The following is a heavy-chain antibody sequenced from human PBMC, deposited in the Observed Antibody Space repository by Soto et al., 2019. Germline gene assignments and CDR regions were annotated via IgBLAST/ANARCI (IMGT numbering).Heavy chain of an antibody. CDR3: ARDRIAAAGTGGYYYYGVDV. Sequence: GASVKVSCKASGCTFSSYAISWVRQAPGQGLEWMGGIIPIFGTANYAQKFQGRVTITADESTSTAYMELSSLRSEDTAVYYCARDRIAAAGTGGYYYYGVDVWGQGTTVTVSS. D-gene: IGHD6-13*01. V-gene: IGHV1-69*13. J-gene: IGHJ6*02. CDR2: IIPIFGTA. CDR1: GCTFSSYA.